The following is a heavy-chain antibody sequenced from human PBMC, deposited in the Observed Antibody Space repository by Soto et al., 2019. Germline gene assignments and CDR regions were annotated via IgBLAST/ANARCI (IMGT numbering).Heavy chain of an antibody. CDR3: ARRSRYCSSTSCYNRFDY. CDR2: IIPIFGTA. CDR1: GGTFSSYA. D-gene: IGHD2-2*02. V-gene: IGHV1-69*13. J-gene: IGHJ4*02. Sequence: SVEVSCKASGGTFSSYAISWVRQAPGQGLEWMGGIIPIFGTANYAQKFQGRVTITADESTSTAYMELSSLRSEDTAVYYCARRSRYCSSTSCYNRFDYWGQGTLVTVSS.